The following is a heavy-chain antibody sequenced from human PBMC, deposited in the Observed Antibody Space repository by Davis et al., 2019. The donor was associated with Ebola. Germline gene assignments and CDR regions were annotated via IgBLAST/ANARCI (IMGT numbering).Heavy chain of an antibody. D-gene: IGHD1-1*01. CDR3: AGGDWNDRWFDP. J-gene: IGHJ5*02. CDR1: GDSVSSKSIV. V-gene: IGHV6-1*01. Sequence: PSETLSLTCAISGDSVSSKSIVWNWVRQSPSRGLEWLGRTYYRSKWYNDYSISVKSRITIKPDTSKNQFTLQLNSMTPEDSALYYCAGGDWNDRWFDPWGQGTLVTVSS. CDR2: TYYRSKWYN.